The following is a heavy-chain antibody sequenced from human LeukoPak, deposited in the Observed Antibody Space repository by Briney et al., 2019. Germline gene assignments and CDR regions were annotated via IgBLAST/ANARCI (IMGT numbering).Heavy chain of an antibody. J-gene: IGHJ4*02. V-gene: IGHV1-18*01. CDR1: GYTFTSYS. CDR2: ISAYNGNT. Sequence: ASVKVSCKASGYTFTSYSISWVRQAPGQGLEWMVGISAYNGNTIYAQKVKGRVTMTTDTSTSTAYMELRSLKSDDTAVYYCARASYCSGGSCYSDYWGQGTLVTVSS. D-gene: IGHD2-15*01. CDR3: ARASYCSGGSCYSDY.